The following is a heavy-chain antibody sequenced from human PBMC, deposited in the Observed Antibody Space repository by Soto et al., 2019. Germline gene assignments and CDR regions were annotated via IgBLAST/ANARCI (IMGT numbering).Heavy chain of an antibody. CDR2: ISNSGST. D-gene: IGHD5-18*01. CDR3: ATERGSTYGYFDH. CDR1: GGSVTSDEDY. Sequence: SETLSLTCTVSGGSVTSDEDYWTWIRQSPGKGLEWIGYISNSGSTRYNPSLKTRLSMSVDRSKNQFTLRLTSVTAADTAVYFSATERGSTYGYFDHWGQGTPVPVYS. J-gene: IGHJ4*02. V-gene: IGHV4-30-4*01.